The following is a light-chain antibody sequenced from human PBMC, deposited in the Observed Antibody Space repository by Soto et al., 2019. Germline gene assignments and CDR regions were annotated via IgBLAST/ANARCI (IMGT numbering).Light chain of an antibody. CDR3: SSNVTSNVVV. J-gene: IGLJ2*01. CDR1: RDDVGGYNY. V-gene: IGLV2-8*01. Sequence: QSVLTQPPSASGAPVQSVTIACTGTRDDVGGYNYVSWFQHRPGQAPKVLICVVYNRASGVPARFFVSKSGNTASLTVSGLQAGDEATYYSSSNVTSNVVVFGGGTK. CDR2: VVY.